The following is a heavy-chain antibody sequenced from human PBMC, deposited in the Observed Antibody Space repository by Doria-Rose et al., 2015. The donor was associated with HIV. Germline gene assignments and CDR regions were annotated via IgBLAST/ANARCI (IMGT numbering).Heavy chain of an antibody. J-gene: IGHJ4*02. CDR3: ARIKSSRWYHKYYFDF. V-gene: IGHV2-26*01. D-gene: IGHD6-13*01. CDR1: GVSLSSPGMG. CDR2: IFSDDES. Sequence: QVTLKESGPVLVKPTETLTLTCTVSGVSLSSPGMGVSWIRQPPGKALEWLANIFSDDESSYKTSLKSRLTIYRGTSKSQVVLTMTDMDPVDTATYYCARIKSSRWYHKYYFDFWGQGTLVIVSA.